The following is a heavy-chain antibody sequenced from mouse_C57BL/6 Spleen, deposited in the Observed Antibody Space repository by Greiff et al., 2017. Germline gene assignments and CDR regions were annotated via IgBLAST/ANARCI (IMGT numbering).Heavy chain of an antibody. Sequence: QVQLKQPGAELVKPGASVKLSCKASGYTFTSYWMHWVKQRPGRGLEWIGRIDPNSGGTKYNEKFKSKATLTVDKPSSTAYMQLSSLTSEDSAVYYCASYSSSYGWFAYWGQGTLVTVSA. D-gene: IGHD1-1*01. V-gene: IGHV1-72*01. CDR1: GYTFTSYW. J-gene: IGHJ3*01. CDR2: IDPNSGGT. CDR3: ASYSSSYGWFAY.